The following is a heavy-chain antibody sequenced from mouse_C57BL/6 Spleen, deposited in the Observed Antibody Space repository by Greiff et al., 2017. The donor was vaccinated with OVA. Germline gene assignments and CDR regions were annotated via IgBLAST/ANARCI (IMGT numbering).Heavy chain of an antibody. CDR2: IYPGDGDT. CDR1: GYAFSSYW. D-gene: IGHD2-2*01. V-gene: IGHV1-80*01. J-gene: IGHJ4*01. Sequence: VKLVESGAELVKPGASVKISCKASGYAFSSYWMNWVKQRPGKGLEWIGQIYPGDGDTNYNGKVKGKATLTADKSSSTAYMQLSSLTSEDSAVYFCARGGVTTDYAMDYWGQGTSVTVSS. CDR3: ARGGVTTDYAMDY.